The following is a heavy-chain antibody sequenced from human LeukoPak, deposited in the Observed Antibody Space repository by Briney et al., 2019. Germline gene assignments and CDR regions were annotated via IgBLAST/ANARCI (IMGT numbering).Heavy chain of an antibody. CDR3: ARAYDFWSGYPEPPRVSIDY. V-gene: IGHV3-48*02. D-gene: IGHD3-3*01. J-gene: IGHJ4*02. Sequence: GGSLRLSCAASGFTFSSYSMNWVRQAPGKGLEWVSYISSSSSTIYYADSVKGRFTISRDNAKNSLYLQMNSLRDEDTAVYYCARAYDFWSGYPEPPRVSIDYWGQGTLVTVSS. CDR1: GFTFSSYS. CDR2: ISSSSSTI.